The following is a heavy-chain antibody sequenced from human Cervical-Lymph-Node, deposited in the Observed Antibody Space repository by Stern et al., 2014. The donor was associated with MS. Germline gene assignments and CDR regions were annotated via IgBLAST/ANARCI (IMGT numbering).Heavy chain of an antibody. V-gene: IGHV1-46*03. CDR2: VNPTDGRT. D-gene: IGHD4-17*01. Sequence: VQLVKSGAEVKKPGASVKVSCKASGDTFASYPIHWLRQAPGQGPVWMGIVNPTDGRTTYAQTFQGRVTMTRDTSTRTVYMELSSLKAEDTAMYFCANPLPYANWGQGTRVTVSS. CDR3: ANPLPYAN. CDR1: GDTFASYP. J-gene: IGHJ1*01.